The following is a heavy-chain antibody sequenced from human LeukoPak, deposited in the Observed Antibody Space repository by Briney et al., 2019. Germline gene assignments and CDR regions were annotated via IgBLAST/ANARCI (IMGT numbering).Heavy chain of an antibody. D-gene: IGHD1-26*01. CDR2: IYYSGST. Sequence: TSETLSLTCTVSGGSISSSSYYWGWIRQPPGKGLEWIGSIYYSGSTYYNPSLKSRVTISVDTSKNQFSLKLSSVTAADTAVYYCARRSGSQGWFDPLGQGTLVTVSS. J-gene: IGHJ5*02. CDR1: GGSISSSSYY. CDR3: ARRSGSQGWFDP. V-gene: IGHV4-39*01.